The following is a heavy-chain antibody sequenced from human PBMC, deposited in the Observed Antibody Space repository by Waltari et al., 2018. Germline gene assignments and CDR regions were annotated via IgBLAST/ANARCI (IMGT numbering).Heavy chain of an antibody. CDR1: GYTFTDYY. CDR2: VDPEDGET. J-gene: IGHJ4*02. V-gene: IGHV1-69-2*01. Sequence: EVQLVQSGAEVKKPGATVKISCKASGYTFTDYYMHWVQQAPGTGLEWMGRVDPEDGETIYAEKFQGRVTITADTSTDTAYMELSSLRSEDTAVYYCATESSDYDILTGYYSYFDYWGQGTLVTVSS. CDR3: ATESSDYDILTGYYSYFDY. D-gene: IGHD3-9*01.